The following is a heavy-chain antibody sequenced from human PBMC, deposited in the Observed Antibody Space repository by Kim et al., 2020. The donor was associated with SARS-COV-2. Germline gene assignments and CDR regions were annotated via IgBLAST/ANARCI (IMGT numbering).Heavy chain of an antibody. J-gene: IGHJ4*02. Sequence: YADPVKGRFTISRDNPKNTLYLKMTSQRAEDTAVYYCAKFDFDWLYPPDWGQGTLVTVSS. V-gene: IGHV3-23*01. CDR3: AKFDFDWLYPPD. D-gene: IGHD3-9*01.